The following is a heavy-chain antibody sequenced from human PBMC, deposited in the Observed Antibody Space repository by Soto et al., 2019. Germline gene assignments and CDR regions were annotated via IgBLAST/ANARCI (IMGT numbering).Heavy chain of an antibody. CDR3: AREGLNY. J-gene: IGHJ4*02. Sequence: QVQLVQSGAEVKKPGASVKVSCKASGYTFTSYAMHWVRQAPGQRLEWMGWFNAGDGNTKYSQKFQGRVTITRDTSASTAYMELSSMRSEDTAVYYCAREGLNYWGQGTLVTVSS. CDR2: FNAGDGNT. V-gene: IGHV1-3*01. CDR1: GYTFTSYA.